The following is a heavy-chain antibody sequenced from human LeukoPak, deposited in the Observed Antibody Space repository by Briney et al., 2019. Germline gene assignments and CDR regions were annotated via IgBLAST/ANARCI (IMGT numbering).Heavy chain of an antibody. D-gene: IGHD3-10*01. CDR3: ARGVGVRGVVSQPLEY. CDR2: ISGSGGST. J-gene: IGHJ4*02. V-gene: IGHV3-23*01. Sequence: GGTLRLSCGASGFTFSSYGMSWVRQAPGKGLEWVSAISGSGGSTYYADSVKGRFTISRDNSKNTLYLHMNNLRADDTAVYYCARGVGVRGVVSQPLEYWAQGTLVIVSS. CDR1: GFTFSSYG.